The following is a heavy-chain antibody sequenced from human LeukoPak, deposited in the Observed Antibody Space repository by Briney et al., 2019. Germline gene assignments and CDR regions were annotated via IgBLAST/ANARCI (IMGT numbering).Heavy chain of an antibody. J-gene: IGHJ2*01. Sequence: SETLSLTCTVSGGSIRSYHWSWIRQPPGKGLEWIGYIYYSGSTNYNPSLKSRVTISVDTSKNQFSLKLSSVTAADTAVYYCARDGLGWNDWYFDLWGRGTLVTVSS. V-gene: IGHV4-59*01. CDR1: GGSIRSYH. D-gene: IGHD1-1*01. CDR3: ARDGLGWNDWYFDL. CDR2: IYYSGST.